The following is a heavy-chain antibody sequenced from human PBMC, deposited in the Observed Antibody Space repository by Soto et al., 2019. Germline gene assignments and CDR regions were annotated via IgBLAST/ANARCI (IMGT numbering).Heavy chain of an antibody. CDR2: INHSGST. Sequence: PSETLSLTCAVYGGSFSGYYWSWIRQPPGKGLEWIGEINHSGSTNYNPSLKSRVTISVDTSKNQFSLKLSSVTAADTAVYYCARGSGYDLASFDYWGQGTLVNVSS. CDR1: GGSFSGYY. V-gene: IGHV4-34*01. J-gene: IGHJ4*02. CDR3: ARGSGYDLASFDY. D-gene: IGHD5-12*01.